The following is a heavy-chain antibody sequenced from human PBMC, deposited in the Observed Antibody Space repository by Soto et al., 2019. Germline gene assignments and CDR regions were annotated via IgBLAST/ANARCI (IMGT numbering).Heavy chain of an antibody. J-gene: IGHJ4*02. V-gene: IGHV2-5*02. D-gene: IGHD3-10*01. CDR2: IYWDDDK. CDR1: GFSLSTSGVV. CDR3: VHRGVWFGELFPEQRYYFDY. Sequence: QITLKESGPTLVKPTQTLTQTCTLSGFSLSTSGVVVGWIRLPPGKALEWLALIYWDDDKRYNPSLKSRLTITKDTSKNQVVLTMTNMDPVDTATYYCVHRGVWFGELFPEQRYYFDYWGQGTLVTVSS.